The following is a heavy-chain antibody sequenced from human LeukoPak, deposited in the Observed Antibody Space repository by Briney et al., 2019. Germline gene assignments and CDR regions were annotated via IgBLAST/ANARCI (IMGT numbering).Heavy chain of an antibody. CDR3: AKDAQRGFDYSNSLES. V-gene: IGHV3-33*06. Sequence: GRSLRLSCVASGFTFDHYAMPWVRQAPGKGLEWVAVIWHDGSSQYYADSVKGRFTISRDNSMKTLYLQMNSLRVEDTAVYYCAKDAQRGFDYSNSLESWGQGTLVTVSS. CDR2: IWHDGSSQ. J-gene: IGHJ5*01. D-gene: IGHD4-11*01. CDR1: GFTFDHYA.